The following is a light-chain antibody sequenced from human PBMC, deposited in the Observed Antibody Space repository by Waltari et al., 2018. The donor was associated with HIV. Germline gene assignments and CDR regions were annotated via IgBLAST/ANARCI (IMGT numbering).Light chain of an antibody. CDR1: SSNIGHNY. J-gene: IGLJ2*01. CDR3: GTWDSSLSVV. Sequence: QSVLTQPPSVSAAPGQKVNISCSGSSSNIGHNYVSWYQQLPGTAPKLLIYDNNKRPSGIPDRFSGSKSGTSATLGITGLQTGDEADYYCGTWDSSLSVVFGGGTKLTVL. CDR2: DNN. V-gene: IGLV1-51*01.